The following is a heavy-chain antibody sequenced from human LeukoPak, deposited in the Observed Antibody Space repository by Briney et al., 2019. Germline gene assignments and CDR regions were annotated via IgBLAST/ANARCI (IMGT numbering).Heavy chain of an antibody. V-gene: IGHV1-2*02. J-gene: IGHJ3*02. CDR1: GYTFTDYH. CDR3: ARDPGDYDILTGDAFDI. Sequence: ASVKVSCKASGYTFTDYHMHWVRQAPGQGLEWMGWINTNSGGTNYAQKFQGRVTMTRDTSISTAYMELSRLRSDDTAVYYCARDPGDYDILTGDAFDIWGQGTMVTVSS. D-gene: IGHD3-9*01. CDR2: INTNSGGT.